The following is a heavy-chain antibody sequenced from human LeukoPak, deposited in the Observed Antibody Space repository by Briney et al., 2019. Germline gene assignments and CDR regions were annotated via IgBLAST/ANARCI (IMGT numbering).Heavy chain of an antibody. CDR1: GFTFNTFW. J-gene: IGHJ4*02. V-gene: IGHV3-7*01. D-gene: IGHD5-24*01. CDR3: ARDGVRDGLYFDY. CDR2: INQDGSEK. Sequence: GGSLRLSCEASGFTFNTFWMSWVRQAPGKGLEWVANINQDGSEKQYVDSVKGRFTISRDNAKNLLYLQVNSLRAEDTALYYCARDGVRDGLYFDYWGQGTLVTVSS.